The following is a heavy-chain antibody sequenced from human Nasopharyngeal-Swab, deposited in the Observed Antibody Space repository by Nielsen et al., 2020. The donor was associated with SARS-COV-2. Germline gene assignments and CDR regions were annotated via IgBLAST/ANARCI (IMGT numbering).Heavy chain of an antibody. Sequence: GGSLRLSCAASGFTFGSYWMSWVRQAPGKGLEWVANIKQDASEKSYADSVKGRFTISRDNAKNTLYLQMNSLRAEDTAVYYCARWSSSWSLVTWGQRTLVTVSS. CDR3: ARWSSSWSLVT. CDR1: GFTFGSYW. J-gene: IGHJ4*02. CDR2: IKQDASEK. D-gene: IGHD6-13*01. V-gene: IGHV3-7*01.